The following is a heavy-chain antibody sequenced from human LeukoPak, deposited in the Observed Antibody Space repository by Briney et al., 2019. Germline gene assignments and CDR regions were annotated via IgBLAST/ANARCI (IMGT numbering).Heavy chain of an antibody. J-gene: IGHJ3*02. D-gene: IGHD6-19*01. CDR2: ISWNSGGI. CDR1: GFTFSSYA. V-gene: IGHV3-9*01. CDR3: AKLLEPSIAVARRHDAFDI. Sequence: GGSLRLSCAASGFTFSSYAMHWVRHAPGKGLEWVSGISWNSGGIVYADSVKGRFTISRDNAKNSLYLQMNSLRAEDTALYYCAKLLEPSIAVARRHDAFDIWGQGTMVTVSS.